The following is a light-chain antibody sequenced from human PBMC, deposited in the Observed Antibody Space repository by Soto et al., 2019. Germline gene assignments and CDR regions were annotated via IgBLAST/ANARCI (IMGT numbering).Light chain of an antibody. CDR1: SSDVGTYDL. CDR2: AVT. CDR3: CSYSGPSTYVV. J-gene: IGLJ2*01. V-gene: IGLV2-23*02. Sequence: QPVLTQPASVSGSPGQLITISCTGTSSDVGTYDLVSWYQQHPGKAPKLVISAVTKRPSGVSDRFSGSKSGNTASLTISGLQTEDEADYYCCSYSGPSTYVVFGGGTKLTVL.